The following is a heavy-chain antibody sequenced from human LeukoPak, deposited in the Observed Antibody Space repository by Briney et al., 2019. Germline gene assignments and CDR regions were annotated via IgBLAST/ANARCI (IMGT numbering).Heavy chain of an antibody. CDR3: AKPLWFGELLPY. CDR1: GFTFISDG. Sequence: PGGSLRLSCTASGFTFISDGMDWVRQAPGKGLELVSVISGSGGSTFYADSVKGRLTTSRDNSKNTLYLQMNSLRAEDTAVYYCAKPLWFGELLPYWGQGTLVTVSS. V-gene: IGHV3-23*01. J-gene: IGHJ4*02. D-gene: IGHD3-10*01. CDR2: ISGSGGST.